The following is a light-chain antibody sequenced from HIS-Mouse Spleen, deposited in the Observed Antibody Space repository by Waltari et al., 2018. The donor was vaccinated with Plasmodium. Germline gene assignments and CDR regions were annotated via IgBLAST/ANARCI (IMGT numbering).Light chain of an antibody. CDR2: VAS. CDR1: QGVSSN. CDR3: QPYNTWSCT. Sequence: EIVMTQSPATLSVSPGERATLSCRASQGVSSNLAWYQQKPGQAPRLPIYVASTRATGIPARFSGSGSGTDFTLTISSLQSEDFAVYYCQPYNTWSCTFGPGTKVAIK. J-gene: IGKJ3*01. V-gene: IGKV3-15*01.